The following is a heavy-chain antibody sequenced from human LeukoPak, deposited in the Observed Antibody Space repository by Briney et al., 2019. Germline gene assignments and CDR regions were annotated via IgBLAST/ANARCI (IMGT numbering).Heavy chain of an antibody. CDR1: GYTFTSYY. CDR2: INPSGGST. J-gene: IGHJ4*02. CDR3: ARGGHIVVVTAIPPDY. Sequence: ASVKVSCKASGYTFTSYYMHWVRQAPGQGLEWMGIINPSGGSTSYAQKFQGRVTMTRDTSTSTVYMELSSLRSEDTAVYYCARGGHIVVVTAIPPDYWGQGTLVTVSS. D-gene: IGHD2-21*02. V-gene: IGHV1-46*01.